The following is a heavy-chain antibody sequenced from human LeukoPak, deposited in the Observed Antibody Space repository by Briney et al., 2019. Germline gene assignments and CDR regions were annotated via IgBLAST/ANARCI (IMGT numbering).Heavy chain of an antibody. CDR1: GFTFSIYT. J-gene: IGHJ4*02. CDR2: ISSGSGSI. V-gene: IGHV3-21*01. Sequence: GGSLRLSCAASGFTFSIYTMNWVRQAPGKGLEWVSSISSGSGSIYYADSVKGRFTISRDNAKNSLSLQMNSLGAEDTAVYYCARDVLSGCLDYLGQGTLVTVSS. D-gene: IGHD6-19*01. CDR3: ARDVLSGCLDY.